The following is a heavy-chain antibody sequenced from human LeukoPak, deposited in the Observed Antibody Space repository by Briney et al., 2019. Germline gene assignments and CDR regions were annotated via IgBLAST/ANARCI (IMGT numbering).Heavy chain of an antibody. J-gene: IGHJ4*02. D-gene: IGHD6-13*01. V-gene: IGHV1-24*01. CDR3: GVGIAGHFDY. CDR2: FDPEDGET. CDR1: GYTLTELS. Sequence: ASVKVSCKVSGYTLTELSMHWVRQAPGKGLEWMGGFDPEDGETIYAQKFQGRVTMTKDTSTDTAYMELSSLRSEDTAVYYCGVGIAGHFDYWGQGTLVTVSS.